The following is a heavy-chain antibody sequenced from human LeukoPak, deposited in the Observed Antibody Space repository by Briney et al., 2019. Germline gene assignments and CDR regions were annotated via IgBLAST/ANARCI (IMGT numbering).Heavy chain of an antibody. J-gene: IGHJ4*02. Sequence: GGSLRLSCAASGFTFSDHAMHWVRQAPGKGLEWVSAVGIAADTFYPGSVKGRFTISRENAKNSLYLQMNSLRAEDTAAFYCAKAYDSSGYYSPNFDYWGQGTLVTVSS. CDR2: VGIAADT. D-gene: IGHD3-22*01. V-gene: IGHV3-13*01. CDR3: AKAYDSSGYYSPNFDY. CDR1: GFTFSDHA.